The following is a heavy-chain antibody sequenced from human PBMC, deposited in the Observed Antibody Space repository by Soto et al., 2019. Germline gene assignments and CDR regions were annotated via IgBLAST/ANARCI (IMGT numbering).Heavy chain of an antibody. V-gene: IGHV4-39*01. CDR2: IYYSGST. CDR1: GGSISSSSYY. CDR3: ASYYYDSSGYHYVPRVY. Sequence: PSETLSLTCTVSGGSISSSSYYWGWIRQPPGKGLEWIGSIYYSGSTYYNPSLKSRVTISVDTSKNQLSLKLSSVTAADTAVYYCASYYYDSSGYHYVPRVYWGQGTLVTVSS. D-gene: IGHD3-22*01. J-gene: IGHJ4*02.